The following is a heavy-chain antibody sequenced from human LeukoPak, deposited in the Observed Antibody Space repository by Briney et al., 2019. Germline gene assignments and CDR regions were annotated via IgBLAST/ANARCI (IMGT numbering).Heavy chain of an antibody. CDR3: AKDPLRGVRDWLDP. CDR2: ISDSGGST. J-gene: IGHJ5*02. Sequence: GGSLRLSCAASGLTFSNYAMSWGRHAPGKGLEWGSGISDSGGSTHYADSVEGRFTISRDNSKNTLYLQMNSLRAEDTAVYYCAKDPLRGVRDWLDPWGQGTLVTVSS. D-gene: IGHD3-10*01. CDR1: GLTFSNYA. V-gene: IGHV3-23*01.